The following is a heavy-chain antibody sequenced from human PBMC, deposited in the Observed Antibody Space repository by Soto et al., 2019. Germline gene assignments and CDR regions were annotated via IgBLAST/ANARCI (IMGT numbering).Heavy chain of an antibody. V-gene: IGHV3-33*01. CDR1: GFTFSSYG. Sequence: QVQLVESGGGVVQPGRSLRLSCAASGFTFSSYGMHWVRQAPGKGLEWVAVIWYDGSNKYYADSVKGRFTISRDNSKNTLSLQMNSLRAEDTAVYYCARDHAPADVWGKGTTVTVSS. CDR2: IWYDGSNK. J-gene: IGHJ6*04. CDR3: ARDHAPADV.